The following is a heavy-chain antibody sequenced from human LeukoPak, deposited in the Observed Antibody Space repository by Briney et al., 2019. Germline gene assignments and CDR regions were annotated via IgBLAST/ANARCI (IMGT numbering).Heavy chain of an antibody. V-gene: IGHV3-48*04. J-gene: IGHJ3*01. D-gene: IGHD3-10*01. CDR2: ISSSGSTI. CDR1: GFTFSSYS. CDR3: ARESGFRGDAFDV. Sequence: GGSLRLSCAASGFTFSSYSMNWVRQAPGKGLEWVSYISSSGSTIYYADSVKGRFTISRDNAKNSLYLQMNSLRAEDTAVYYCARESGFRGDAFDVWGQGTMVTVSS.